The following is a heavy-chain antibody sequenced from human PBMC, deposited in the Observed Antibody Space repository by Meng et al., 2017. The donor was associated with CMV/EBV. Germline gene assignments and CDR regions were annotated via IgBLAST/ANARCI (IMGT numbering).Heavy chain of an antibody. CDR2: IYPGDSDT. V-gene: IGHV5-51*01. CDR1: ASSFTSYS. D-gene: IGHD6-6*01. J-gene: IGHJ4*02. Sequence: SCSASASSFTSYSIGWVRQMPGQGLGWMGIIYPGDSDTRYSPSFQGQVTISADKSISTAYLQWSSLKASDTAMYYCARPSSSSSLDYWGQGTLVTVSS. CDR3: ARPSSSSSLDY.